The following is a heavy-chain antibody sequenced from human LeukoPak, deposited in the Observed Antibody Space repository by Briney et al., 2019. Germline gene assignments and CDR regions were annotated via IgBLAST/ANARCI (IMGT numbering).Heavy chain of an antibody. CDR3: ARQITMVRGVIITDWFDP. CDR2: ISSSSSYI. Sequence: GGSLRLSCAASGFTFSSYAMSWVRQAPGKGLEWVSSISSSSSYIYYADSVKGRFTISRDNAKNSLYLQMNSLRAEDTAVYYCARQITMVRGVIITDWFDPWGQGTLVTVSS. D-gene: IGHD3-10*01. CDR1: GFTFSSYA. V-gene: IGHV3-21*01. J-gene: IGHJ5*02.